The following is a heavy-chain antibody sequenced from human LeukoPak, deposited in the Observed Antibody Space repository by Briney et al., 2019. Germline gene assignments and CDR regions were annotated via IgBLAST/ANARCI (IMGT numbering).Heavy chain of an antibody. V-gene: IGHV5-51*01. J-gene: IGHJ5*02. Sequence: GESLKISCKGSGYSFTNYWIAWVRQMPGRGLEWMGSIHPGNSGTAYSPSFQGQVTLSADKSISTAYLQWGSLRASDTALYYCARHPTGFPNWFGPWGRGTLVTVSS. CDR3: ARHPTGFPNWFGP. CDR1: GYSFTNYW. D-gene: IGHD1-14*01. CDR2: IHPGNSGT.